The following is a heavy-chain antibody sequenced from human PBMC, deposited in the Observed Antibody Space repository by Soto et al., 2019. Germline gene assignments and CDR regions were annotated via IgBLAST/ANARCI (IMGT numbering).Heavy chain of an antibody. V-gene: IGHV4-59*08. J-gene: IGHJ3*02. D-gene: IGHD3-16*01. CDR1: GGSISSYY. Sequence: QVQLQESGPGLVKPSETLSLTCTVSGGSISSYYWSWIRQPPGKGLECIGYIYYSGSPNYNPSLTRRLTTSSDTSKNQFSPKLSSVTAADTPVHYCARRYGWAFDTWGQGTMVTVSS. CDR3: ARRYGWAFDT. CDR2: IYYSGSP.